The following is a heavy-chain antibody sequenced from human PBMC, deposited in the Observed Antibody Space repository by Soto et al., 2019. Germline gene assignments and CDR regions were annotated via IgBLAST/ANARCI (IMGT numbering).Heavy chain of an antibody. CDR2: ISYDGSNK. CDR3: ARGGYCSGGSCYSGPSYYYYGMDV. D-gene: IGHD2-15*01. Sequence: QVQLVESGGGVVQPGRSLRLSCAASGFTFSSYAMHWVRQAPGKGLEWVAVISYDGSNKYYADSVKGRFTISRDNSKNALYLQMNSRGAEDTAVYYCARGGYCSGGSCYSGPSYYYYGMDVWGQGTTVTVSS. J-gene: IGHJ6*02. V-gene: IGHV3-30-3*01. CDR1: GFTFSSYA.